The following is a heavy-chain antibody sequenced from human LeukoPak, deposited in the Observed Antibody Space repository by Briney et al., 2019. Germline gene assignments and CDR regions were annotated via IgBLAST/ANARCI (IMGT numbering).Heavy chain of an antibody. CDR2: FSPYNGNT. V-gene: IGHV1-18*01. J-gene: IGHJ4*02. CDR3: ATGGGGEQWLLFDY. D-gene: IGHD6-19*01. CDR1: GYTFNTYG. Sequence: ASVKVSCKPSGYTFNTYGITWVRQAPGQGLEWMGWFSPYNGNTNYAQKFQGRVTMTEDTSTDTAYMELSSLRSEDTAVYYCATGGGGEQWLLFDYWGQGTLVTVSS.